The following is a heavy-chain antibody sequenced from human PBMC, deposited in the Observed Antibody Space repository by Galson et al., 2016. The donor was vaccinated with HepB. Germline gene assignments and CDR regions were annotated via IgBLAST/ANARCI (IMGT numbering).Heavy chain of an antibody. CDR1: GYTFSNYA. CDR3: ARDVSARRDFDI. Sequence: SVTVSCKASGYTFSNYAIHWVRQAPGQRLEWMAWINAGLGSKKHAQKFQGRVTITRDTSATTAYLELSNLRSEDTAVYYCARDVSARRDFDIWGQGTKVTVTS. CDR2: INAGLGSK. J-gene: IGHJ3*02. D-gene: IGHD3-10*01. V-gene: IGHV1-3*01.